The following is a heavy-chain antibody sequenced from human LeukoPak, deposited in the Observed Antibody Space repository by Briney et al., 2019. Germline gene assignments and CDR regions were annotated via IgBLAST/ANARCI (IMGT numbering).Heavy chain of an antibody. CDR1: GGSISSYY. CDR2: IYYSGST. V-gene: IGHV4-59*01. CDR3: ARDQYYYDSSGYYSDAFDI. D-gene: IGHD3-22*01. Sequence: PSETLSLTCTVSGGSISSYYWSWIWQPPGKGLEWIGYIYYSGSTNYNPYLKSRVNISVDTSKNQFSLKLSSVTTADTAVYYCARDQYYYDSSGYYSDAFDIWGQGTMVTVCS. J-gene: IGHJ3*02.